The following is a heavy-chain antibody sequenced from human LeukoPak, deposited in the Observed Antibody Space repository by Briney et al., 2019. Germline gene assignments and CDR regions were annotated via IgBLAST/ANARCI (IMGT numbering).Heavy chain of an antibody. CDR1: GGSISSYY. Sequence: SETLSLTCTVSGGSISSYYWSWVRQPAGKGLDYIGRIYSSGSTNYNPSLKSRVTMSVDTSKSQFSLKMSSVTAADTAVYYCARLSGSTYNWFDPWGQGTLVTVSS. D-gene: IGHD1-26*01. CDR3: ARLSGSTYNWFDP. CDR2: IYSSGST. V-gene: IGHV4-4*07. J-gene: IGHJ5*02.